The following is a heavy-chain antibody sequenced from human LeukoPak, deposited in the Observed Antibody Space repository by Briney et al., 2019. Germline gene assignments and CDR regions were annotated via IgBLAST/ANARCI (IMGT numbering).Heavy chain of an antibody. D-gene: IGHD6-6*01. CDR3: AKVAPSRQLVEYFDC. Sequence: GGSLRLSCAASGFAFSSYGMHWIRQAPGKGLEWVAIISYDGSNQFYADSVKGRLTISRDNSKNTLDLQMNSLRLEDTAVYYCAKVAPSRQLVEYFDCWGQGALVTVSS. CDR2: ISYDGSNQ. CDR1: GFAFSSYG. V-gene: IGHV3-30*18. J-gene: IGHJ4*02.